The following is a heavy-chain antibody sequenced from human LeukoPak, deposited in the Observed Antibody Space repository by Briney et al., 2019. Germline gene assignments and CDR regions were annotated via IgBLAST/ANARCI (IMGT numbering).Heavy chain of an antibody. V-gene: IGHV1-2*02. CDR2: INPNSGGT. Sequence: ASVEVSCKVSGYTLTELSMHWVRQAPGQGLEWMGWINPNSGGTNYAQKFQGRVTMTRDTSISTAYMELSRLRPDDTAVYYCARASTGTLDYWGQGTLVTVSS. D-gene: IGHD1-1*01. CDR3: ARASTGTLDY. CDR1: GYTLTELS. J-gene: IGHJ4*02.